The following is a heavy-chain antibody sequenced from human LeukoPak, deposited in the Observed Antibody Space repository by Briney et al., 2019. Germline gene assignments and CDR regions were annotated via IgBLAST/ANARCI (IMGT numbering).Heavy chain of an antibody. Sequence: GESLKISCKGSGYSFTSYWIGWVRQMPGKGLEWMGTIYPGDSDTRYSPSFQGQVTISADKSISTAYLQWSSLKASDTAMYYCARLDYDILTGFTHYYYMDVWGKGTTVTVSS. J-gene: IGHJ6*03. V-gene: IGHV5-51*01. CDR3: ARLDYDILTGFTHYYYMDV. CDR1: GYSFTSYW. D-gene: IGHD3-9*01. CDR2: IYPGDSDT.